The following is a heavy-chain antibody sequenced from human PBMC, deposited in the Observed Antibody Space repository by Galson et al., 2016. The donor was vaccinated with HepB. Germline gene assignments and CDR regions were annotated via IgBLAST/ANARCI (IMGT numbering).Heavy chain of an antibody. J-gene: IGHJ4*02. D-gene: IGHD5-12*01. V-gene: IGHV4-4*02. CDR3: ARQYRGGPSDY. Sequence: SETLSLTCAVSGGSISSDDWWRWVRQPPGRGLEWIGQIFRGGDVNYTPSLASRVTISLDTSNYYFSLGLTSVTAADTALYYCARQYRGGPSDYWGQGTLVMVSS. CDR2: IFRGGDV. CDR1: GGSISSDDW.